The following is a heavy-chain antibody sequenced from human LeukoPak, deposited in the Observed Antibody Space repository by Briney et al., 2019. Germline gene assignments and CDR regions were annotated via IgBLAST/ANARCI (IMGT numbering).Heavy chain of an antibody. CDR3: AKSAIRFLEWLLYLDY. Sequence: PGGSLRLSCAASGFTFSSYAMSWVRQAPGKGLEWVSGISGSDGSTNYADSVKGRFTISRDNSKNTLYLQMNSLRAEDTAVYYCAKSAIRFLEWLLYLDYWGQGTLVTVSS. J-gene: IGHJ4*02. D-gene: IGHD3-3*01. CDR1: GFTFSSYA. V-gene: IGHV3-23*01. CDR2: ISGSDGST.